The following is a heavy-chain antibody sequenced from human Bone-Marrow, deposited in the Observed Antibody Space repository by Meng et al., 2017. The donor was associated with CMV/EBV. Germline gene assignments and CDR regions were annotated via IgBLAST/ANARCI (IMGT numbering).Heavy chain of an antibody. CDR2: INPNSGGT. CDR1: Y. V-gene: IGHV1-2*02. J-gene: IGHJ4*02. D-gene: IGHD3-10*01. Sequence: YMHWVRQAPGQGLEWMGWINPNSGGTNYAQKFRGRVTMTRGTSISTAYMELSRLRSEDTAVYYCARDKGGYYYGSGSYYRDYYFDYWGQGTLVTVSS. CDR3: ARDKGGYYYGSGSYYRDYYFDY.